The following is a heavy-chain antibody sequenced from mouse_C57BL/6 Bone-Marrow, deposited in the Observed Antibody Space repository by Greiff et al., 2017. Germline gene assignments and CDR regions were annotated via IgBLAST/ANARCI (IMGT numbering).Heavy chain of an antibody. D-gene: IGHD1-1*01. CDR1: GYTFTSYW. CDR2: IDPSDSYT. V-gene: IGHV1-59*01. CDR3: ARDYGSSYVAWCAY. J-gene: IGHJ3*01. Sequence: QVQLQQPGAELVRPGTSVKLSCKASGYTFTSYWMYWVKQRPGQGLEWIGVIDPSDSYTNYNQKFKGKATLTVDTSSSTAYMQLSSLTSEDSAVYYCARDYGSSYVAWCAYWGQGTLVTVSA.